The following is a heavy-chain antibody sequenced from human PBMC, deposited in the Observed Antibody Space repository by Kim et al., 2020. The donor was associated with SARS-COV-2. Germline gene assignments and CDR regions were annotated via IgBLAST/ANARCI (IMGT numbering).Heavy chain of an antibody. CDR3: ARDLPVSAAVTDYMDV. D-gene: IGHD2-2*01. Sequence: DSVKGRFTIPRDNSKNTLYLQMNSLRAADTAVYYCARDLPVSAAVTDYMDVWGKGTTVTVSS. J-gene: IGHJ6*03. V-gene: IGHV3-30*07.